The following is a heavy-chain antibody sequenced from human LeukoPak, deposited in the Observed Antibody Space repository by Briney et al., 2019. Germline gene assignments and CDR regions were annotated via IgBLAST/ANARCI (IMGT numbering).Heavy chain of an antibody. J-gene: IGHJ4*02. CDR2: IYYTGYT. V-gene: IGHV4-59*01. D-gene: IGHD1-1*01. Sequence: PSETLSLTCTVFGDSITNSYWTWIRLPPGKGLEWIAYIYYTGYTNYNPPLKSRVSISVDTSKNQLSLKLISVTAADTAVYYCARAPIGSVDYWGPGAQVTVSS. CDR1: GDSITNSY. CDR3: ARAPIGSVDY.